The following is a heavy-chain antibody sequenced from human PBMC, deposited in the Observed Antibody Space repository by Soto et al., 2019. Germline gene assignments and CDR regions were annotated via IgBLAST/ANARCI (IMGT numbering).Heavy chain of an antibody. V-gene: IGHV3-43*01. D-gene: IGHD3-22*01. CDR2: ISWDGGST. J-gene: IGHJ6*02. CDR1: GFTFDDYT. Sequence: PGGSLRLSCAASGFTFDDYTMHWVRQAPGKGLEWVSLISWDGGSTYYADSVKGRFTISRDNSKNSLYLQMNSLRTEDTALYYCAKDSVGYYYDSSGYSVPYYGMDVWGQGTTVTVSS. CDR3: AKDSVGYYYDSSGYSVPYYGMDV.